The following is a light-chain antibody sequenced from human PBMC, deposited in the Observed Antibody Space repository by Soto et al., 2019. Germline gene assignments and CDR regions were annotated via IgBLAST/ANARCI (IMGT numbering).Light chain of an antibody. CDR2: GNS. J-gene: IGLJ1*01. V-gene: IGLV1-40*01. Sequence: QSVLTQPPSVSGAPGQRATISCTGSSSNIGTGYDVHWYQQLPGTAPKLLIYGNSNRPSGVPDRFSGSKSGTSASLAITGLQAEDEADYYCQSFDSSRFSVFGTGTKVTVL. CDR3: QSFDSSRFSV. CDR1: SSNIGTGYD.